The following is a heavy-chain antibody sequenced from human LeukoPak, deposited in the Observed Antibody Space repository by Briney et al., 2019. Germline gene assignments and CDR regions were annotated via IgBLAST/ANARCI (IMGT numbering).Heavy chain of an antibody. J-gene: IGHJ4*02. V-gene: IGHV3-30*02. CDR2: IRYDGSNK. CDR3: AKDGRYFDWLFPFDY. Sequence: GGSLRLSCAASGFTFSSYGMHWVRQAPGKGLEWVAFIRYDGSNKYYADSVKGRFTISRDNSKNTLYLQMNSLRAEDTAVYYCAKDGRYFDWLFPFDYWGQGTLVTVSS. D-gene: IGHD3-9*01. CDR1: GFTFSSYG.